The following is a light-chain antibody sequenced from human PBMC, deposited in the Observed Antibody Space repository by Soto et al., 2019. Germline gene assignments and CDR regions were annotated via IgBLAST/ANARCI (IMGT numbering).Light chain of an antibody. CDR2: EGS. V-gene: IGLV2-23*03. Sequence: QSALTQPASVSASPGQSIAISCTGASSDIGSQNLVSWYQQHPGKAPKLVIYEGSKRPSGVSDRFSGSKSANTASLTISGLQAEDEADYYCCSYAGRNTIDVFGTGTKLTVL. CDR1: SSDIGSQNL. J-gene: IGLJ1*01. CDR3: CSYAGRNTIDV.